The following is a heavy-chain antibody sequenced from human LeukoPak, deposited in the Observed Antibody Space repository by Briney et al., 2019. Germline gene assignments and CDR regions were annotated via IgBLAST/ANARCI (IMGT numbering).Heavy chain of an antibody. J-gene: IGHJ5*01. D-gene: IGHD6-13*01. CDR1: GYTFTGYY. CDR3: ARLAAGTRIVLDS. Sequence: ASVKVSCKASGYTFTGYYMHWVRQAPGQGLEWMGWINPNNGGTNCVQKFQGRVTMTRDTSISTAYMELSRLRSDDTAVYYCARLAAGTRIVLDSWGQGTLVTVSS. CDR2: INPNNGGT. V-gene: IGHV1-2*02.